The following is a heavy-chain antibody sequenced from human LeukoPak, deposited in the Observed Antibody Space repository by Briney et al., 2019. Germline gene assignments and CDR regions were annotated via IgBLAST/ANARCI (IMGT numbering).Heavy chain of an antibody. CDR1: GFTFSSYW. J-gene: IGHJ4*02. CDR2: INSDGSST. D-gene: IGHD3-10*01. CDR3: AKYIFSYGAGSYLAH. Sequence: GGSLRLSCAASGFTFSSYWMHWVRQAPGKGLVWVSRINSDGSSTSYADSVKGRFTISRDNAKNTVYLHMNSLRAEDTAVYYCAKYIFSYGAGSYLAHWGQGTLVTVSS. V-gene: IGHV3-74*01.